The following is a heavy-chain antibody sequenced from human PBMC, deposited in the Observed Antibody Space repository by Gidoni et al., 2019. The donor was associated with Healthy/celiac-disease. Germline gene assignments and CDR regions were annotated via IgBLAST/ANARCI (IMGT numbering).Heavy chain of an antibody. CDR3: AKDINAANYYYYGMDV. Sequence: EVQLVESGGGLVQPGRSLRLSCAASGFTFDDYAMHWVRQAPGKGLEWVSGISWTSGSIGYADSVKGRFTISRDNAKNSLYLQMNSLRAEDTALYYCAKDINAANYYYYGMDVWGQGTTVTVSS. V-gene: IGHV3-9*01. CDR2: ISWTSGSI. J-gene: IGHJ6*02. CDR1: GFTFDDYA.